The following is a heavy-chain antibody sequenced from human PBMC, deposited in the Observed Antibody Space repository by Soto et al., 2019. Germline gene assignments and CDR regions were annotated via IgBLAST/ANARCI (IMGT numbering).Heavy chain of an antibody. CDR3: AGGSEWLRLPHYYYGMDV. D-gene: IGHD5-12*01. V-gene: IGHV4-34*01. Sequence: SETLSLTCAVYGGSFSGYYWSWIRQPPGKGLEWIGEINHSGSTNYNPSLKSRVTISVDTSKNQFSLKLSSVTAADTAVYYCAGGSEWLRLPHYYYGMDVWGQGTTVTVSS. CDR1: GGSFSGYY. CDR2: INHSGST. J-gene: IGHJ6*02.